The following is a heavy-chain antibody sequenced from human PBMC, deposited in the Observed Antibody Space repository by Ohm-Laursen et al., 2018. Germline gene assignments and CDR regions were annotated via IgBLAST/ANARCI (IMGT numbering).Heavy chain of an antibody. V-gene: IGHV3-74*01. CDR1: GFIFSSNW. Sequence: SLSLSCAASGFIFSSNWMHWVRQAPGEGVEWVSRIITEGSSTNYEDSVMGRFTISRDNDKNTLYLQMNILRAVDTAFYYCARDKQQTNWFDPWGQGTLVTVSS. J-gene: IGHJ5*02. CDR2: IITEGSST. D-gene: IGHD6-13*01. CDR3: ARDKQQTNWFDP.